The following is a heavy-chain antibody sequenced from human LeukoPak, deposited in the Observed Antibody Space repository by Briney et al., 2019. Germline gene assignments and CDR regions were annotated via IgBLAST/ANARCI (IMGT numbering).Heavy chain of an antibody. CDR3: ARLYGRGIVVVVAAYYFDY. D-gene: IGHD2-15*01. Sequence: ASVKVSCKASGYTFTGYYIHWVRQAPGQGLEWMGIINPSGGSTSYAQKFQGRVTMTRDMSTSTVYMELSSLRSEDTAVYYCARLYGRGIVVVVAAYYFDYWGQGTLVTVSS. V-gene: IGHV1-46*01. CDR1: GYTFTGYY. CDR2: INPSGGST. J-gene: IGHJ4*02.